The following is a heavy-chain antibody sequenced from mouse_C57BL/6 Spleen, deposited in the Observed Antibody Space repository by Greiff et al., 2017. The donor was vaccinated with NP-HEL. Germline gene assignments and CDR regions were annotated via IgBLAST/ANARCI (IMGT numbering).Heavy chain of an antibody. CDR3: ARGQLRLMDY. J-gene: IGHJ4*01. Sequence: QVHVKQPGAELVRPGSSVKLSCKASGYTFTSYWMDWVKQRPGQGLEWIGNIYPSDSETNYIQKFKNEATLTVDKSSSTAYMQLSSLTSEDSAVYYDARGQLRLMDYWGQGTSVTVSS. CDR1: GYTFTSYW. V-gene: IGHV1-61*01. CDR2: IYPSDSET. D-gene: IGHD3-2*02.